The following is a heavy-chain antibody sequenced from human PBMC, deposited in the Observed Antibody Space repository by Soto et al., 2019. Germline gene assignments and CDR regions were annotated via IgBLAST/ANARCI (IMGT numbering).Heavy chain of an antibody. CDR2: ISDDGSNK. D-gene: IGHD3-3*01. V-gene: IGHV3-30-3*01. J-gene: IGHJ4*02. CDR3: ARDWRSNFWSGYFFGY. Sequence: QVQLVESGGGVVQPGRSLRLSCAASGFTFSSYAMHWVRQAPGKGLEWVAVISDDGSNKYYADSVKGRFTISRDNSKNTLYLQMNSLRAEDTAVYYCARDWRSNFWSGYFFGYWGQGTLVTVSS. CDR1: GFTFSSYA.